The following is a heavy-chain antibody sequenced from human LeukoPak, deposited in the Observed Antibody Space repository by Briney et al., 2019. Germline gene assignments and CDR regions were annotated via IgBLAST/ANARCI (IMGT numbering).Heavy chain of an antibody. Sequence: ASVKVSCKASGYTFTGYYTHWVRQAPGQGLEWMGWINPNSGGTNYAQKFQGRVTMTRVTSISTAYMELSRLRSDDTAVYYCVYCSGGSCYGGFQHWGQGTLVTVSS. CDR2: INPNSGGT. J-gene: IGHJ1*01. CDR3: VYCSGGSCYGGFQH. V-gene: IGHV1-2*02. D-gene: IGHD2-15*01. CDR1: GYTFTGYY.